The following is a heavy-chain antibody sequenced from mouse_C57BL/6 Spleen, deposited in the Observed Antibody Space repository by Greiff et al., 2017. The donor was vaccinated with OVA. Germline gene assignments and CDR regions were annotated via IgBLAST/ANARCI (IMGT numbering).Heavy chain of an antibody. CDR3: ASTIYYYGSSPFAY. J-gene: IGHJ3*01. CDR1: GYTFTDYN. Sequence: VQLQQSGPELVKPGASVKIPCKASGYTFTDYNMDWVKQSHGKSLEWIGDINPNNGGTIYNQKFKGKATLTVDKSSSTAYMELRSLTSEDTAVYYCASTIYYYGSSPFAYWGQGTLVTVSA. V-gene: IGHV1-18*01. CDR2: INPNNGGT. D-gene: IGHD1-1*01.